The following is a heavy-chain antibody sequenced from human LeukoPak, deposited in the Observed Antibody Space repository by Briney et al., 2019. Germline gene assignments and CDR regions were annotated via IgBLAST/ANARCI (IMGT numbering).Heavy chain of an antibody. Sequence: PSETLSLTCTVSGVSISSYYWSWIRQPPGQGLEWIGYIYYSGSTNYNPSLKSRVTISVDTSKNQFSLKLSSVTAADTAVYYCARSYYYDSSGYYYFDYWGQGTLVTVSS. V-gene: IGHV4-59*01. J-gene: IGHJ4*02. CDR3: ARSYYYDSSGYYYFDY. D-gene: IGHD3-22*01. CDR1: GVSISSYY. CDR2: IYYSGST.